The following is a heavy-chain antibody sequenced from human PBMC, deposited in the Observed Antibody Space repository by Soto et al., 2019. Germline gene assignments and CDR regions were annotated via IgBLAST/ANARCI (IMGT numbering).Heavy chain of an antibody. Sequence: QVQLQQWGAGLLKPSETLSLTCAVYGGSFSGYYWSWIRQPPGKGLEWIGEINHSGSTNYNPSLRARVTISVDTSTTRSSLKLSSVTAADTAVYYCARADVGVRGVISSGMDVWGQGTTVTVSS. CDR2: INHSGST. D-gene: IGHD3-10*01. V-gene: IGHV4-34*01. J-gene: IGHJ6*02. CDR1: GGSFSGYY. CDR3: ARADVGVRGVISSGMDV.